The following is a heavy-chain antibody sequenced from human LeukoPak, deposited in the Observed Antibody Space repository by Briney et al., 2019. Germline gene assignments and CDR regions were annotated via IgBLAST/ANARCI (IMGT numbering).Heavy chain of an antibody. CDR2: ITGSGGFT. Sequence: GGSLRLSCAASGFPFSTYAMNWVRQAPGKGPEWVSVITGSGGFTQYADSVKGRFTISRDNSKNTVYLQMNSLRVEDTALYYCVRSLDYWGQGTLVTVSS. CDR1: GFPFSTYA. V-gene: IGHV3-23*01. J-gene: IGHJ4*02. CDR3: VRSLDY.